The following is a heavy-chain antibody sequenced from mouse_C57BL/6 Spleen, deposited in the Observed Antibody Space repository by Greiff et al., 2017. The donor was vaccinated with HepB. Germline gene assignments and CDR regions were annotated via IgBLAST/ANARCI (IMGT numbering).Heavy chain of an antibody. CDR3: ARRGDGYYWYFDV. CDR2: INPNNGGT. V-gene: IGHV1-18*01. D-gene: IGHD2-3*01. J-gene: IGHJ1*03. Sequence: VQLQQSGPELVKPGASVKIPCKASGYTFTDYNMDWVKQSHGKSLEWIGDINPNNGGTIYNQKFKGKATLTVDKSSSTDYMELRSLTSEDTAVYYCARRGDGYYWYFDVWGTGTTVTVSS. CDR1: GYTFTDYN.